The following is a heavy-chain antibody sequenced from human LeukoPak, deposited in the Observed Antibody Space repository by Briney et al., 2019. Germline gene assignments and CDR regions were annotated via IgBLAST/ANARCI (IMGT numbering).Heavy chain of an antibody. CDR1: GGSFSDSY. D-gene: IGHD5-18*01. J-gene: IGHJ5*02. CDR2: INHSGST. V-gene: IGHV4-34*01. Sequence: SETLSLTCGVYGGSFSDSYWSWIRQPPGKGLEWIGEINHSGSTNYNPSLKSRVTTSVDTSKNQFSLKVYSVTAADTAVYYCAKDRGGYRYGPWGQGTLVTVSS. CDR3: AKDRGGYRYGP.